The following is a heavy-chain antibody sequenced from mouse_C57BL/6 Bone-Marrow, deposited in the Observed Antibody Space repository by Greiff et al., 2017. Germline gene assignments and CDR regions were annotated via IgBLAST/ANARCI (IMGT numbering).Heavy chain of an antibody. J-gene: IGHJ1*03. Sequence: VQLQQSGPELVKPGASVKISCKASGYAFSSSWMNWVKQRPGKGLEWIGRIYPGDGDTNYNGKFKGKATLTADKSSSTAYMQLSSLTSEDSAVYFCALGYFDFWGKGTTVTVSS. V-gene: IGHV1-82*01. CDR1: GYAFSSSW. CDR3: ALGYFDF. CDR2: IYPGDGDT.